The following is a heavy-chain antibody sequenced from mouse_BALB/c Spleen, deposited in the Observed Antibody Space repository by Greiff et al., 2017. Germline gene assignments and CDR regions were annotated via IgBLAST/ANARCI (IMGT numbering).Heavy chain of an antibody. V-gene: IGHV1-54*03. Sequence: VKLQESGAELVRPGTSVKVSCKASGYAFTNYLIEWVKQRPGQGLEWIGVINPGSGGTNYNEKFKGKATLTADKSSSTAYMQLSSLTSDDSAVYFCARDYGNYLDYWGQGTTLTVSS. CDR1: GYAFTNYL. CDR2: INPGSGGT. CDR3: ARDYGNYLDY. D-gene: IGHD2-1*01. J-gene: IGHJ2*01.